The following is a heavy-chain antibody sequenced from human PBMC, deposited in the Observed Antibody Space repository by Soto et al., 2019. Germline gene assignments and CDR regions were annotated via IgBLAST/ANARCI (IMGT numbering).Heavy chain of an antibody. CDR2: ISYDGSNK. CDR3: AKEPRTTVTGVYYYYYYMDV. V-gene: IGHV3-30*18. Sequence: GGSLRLSCAASGFTFSSYGMHWVRQAPGKGLEWVAVISYDGSNKYYADSVKGRFTISRDNSKNTLYLQMNSLRAEDTAVYYCAKEPRTTVTGVYYYYYYMDVWGKGTTVTVSS. CDR1: GFTFSSYG. D-gene: IGHD4-17*01. J-gene: IGHJ6*03.